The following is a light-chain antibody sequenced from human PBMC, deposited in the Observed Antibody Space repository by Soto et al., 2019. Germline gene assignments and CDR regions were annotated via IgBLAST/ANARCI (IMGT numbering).Light chain of an antibody. Sequence: EIVLTQSPGTLSLSPGEGATLSCGASQSVSNNYLAWYQQKPGQSPRLLIYRASTRATGIPDRFSGSGSGTDFTLNINSLDPEAFSVYFCQQYGTSVTFGEGTRLEIK. CDR1: QSVSNNY. V-gene: IGKV3-20*01. J-gene: IGKJ5*01. CDR2: RAS. CDR3: QQYGTSVT.